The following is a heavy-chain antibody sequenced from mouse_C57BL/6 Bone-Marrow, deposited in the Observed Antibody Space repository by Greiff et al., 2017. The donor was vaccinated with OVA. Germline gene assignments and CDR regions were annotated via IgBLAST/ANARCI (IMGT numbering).Heavy chain of an antibody. J-gene: IGHJ3*01. V-gene: IGHV1-5*01. Sequence: VQLQQSGTVLARPGASVKMSCKTSGYTFTSYWMHWVKQRPGQGLEWIGAIYPGNSDTSYNQKFKGKAKLAAVTSASTAYMELSSLTNEDSAVYCGTRIYYGYSWFAYWGQGTLVTVSA. CDR1: GYTFTSYW. CDR2: IYPGNSDT. D-gene: IGHD2-2*01. CDR3: TRIYYGYSWFAY.